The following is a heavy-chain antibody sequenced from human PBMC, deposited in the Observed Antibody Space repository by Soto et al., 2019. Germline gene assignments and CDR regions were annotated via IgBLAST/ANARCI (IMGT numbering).Heavy chain of an antibody. CDR2: IYYSGST. D-gene: IGHD2-15*01. J-gene: IGHJ5*02. Sequence: PSETLSLTCTVSGGSISSGGYYWSWIRQHPGKGLEWIGYIYYSGSTYYNPSLKSRVTISVDTSKNQFSLKLSSVTAADTAVYYCARREDMSWFDPWGQGTLVTVSS. V-gene: IGHV4-31*03. CDR1: GGSISSGGYY. CDR3: ARREDMSWFDP.